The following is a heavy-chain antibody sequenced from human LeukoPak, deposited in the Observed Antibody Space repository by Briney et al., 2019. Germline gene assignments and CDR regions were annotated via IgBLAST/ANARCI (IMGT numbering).Heavy chain of an antibody. D-gene: IGHD6-6*01. V-gene: IGHV4-34*01. CDR2: IYHSGST. Sequence: PSETLTLTCAVYGGSYSGYYWSWIRQPPGKGLEWIGYIYHSGSTNYNPSLQSRVTLSVDTSKNQFSLNLNSVTAADTAVYHCARGGAARLHFQNWGQGTLVTVSS. J-gene: IGHJ1*01. CDR1: GGSYSGYY. CDR3: ARGGAARLHFQN.